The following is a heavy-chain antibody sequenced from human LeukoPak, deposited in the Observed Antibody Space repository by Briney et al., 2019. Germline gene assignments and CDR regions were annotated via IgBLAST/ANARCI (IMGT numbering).Heavy chain of an antibody. D-gene: IGHD3-22*01. V-gene: IGHV1-18*04. CDR3: ARLRNYDSSGYYRY. CDR2: ISAYNGNT. J-gene: IGHJ4*02. Sequence: AASVKVSCKASGHSFTSYGVSWVRQAPGQGLEWMGWISAYNGNTNYAQKLQGRVTMTTDTSTSTAYMELRSLRSDDTAVYYCARLRNYDSSGYYRYWGQGTLVTVSS. CDR1: GHSFTSYG.